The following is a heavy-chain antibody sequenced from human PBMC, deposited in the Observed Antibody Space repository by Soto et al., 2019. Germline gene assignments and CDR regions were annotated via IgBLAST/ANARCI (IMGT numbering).Heavy chain of an antibody. CDR2: FYWNADK. CDR1: GFSLTTSGVA. Sequence: QITLTESGPTLVTPTQTLTLTCSFSGFSLTTSGVAVGWFRQPTGKAPEWLALFYWNADKRYSPSLRSRLTVTGDSSKNQVVLTLATVDPVGSGTYYCAHRPTSTDDFSFDYWGQGTLVNVSS. J-gene: IGHJ4*02. CDR3: AHRPTSTDDFSFDY. V-gene: IGHV2-5*01. D-gene: IGHD2-21*02.